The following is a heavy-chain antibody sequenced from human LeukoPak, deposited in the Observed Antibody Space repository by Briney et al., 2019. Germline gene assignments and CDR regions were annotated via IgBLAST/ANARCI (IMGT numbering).Heavy chain of an antibody. V-gene: IGHV5-51*01. CDR1: GYSSTAYW. J-gene: IGHJ4*02. CDR3: ARQDGDAQYYFDK. CDR2: IYPGDSDT. D-gene: IGHD5-24*01. Sequence: LGESLQISCKGSGYSSTAYWIAWVRQMPGEGLEWMGIIYPGDSDTRYSPSFQGQVTISVDKSISTAYLQWSSLKASDSAIYYCARQDGDAQYYFDKWGQGTLVTVSS.